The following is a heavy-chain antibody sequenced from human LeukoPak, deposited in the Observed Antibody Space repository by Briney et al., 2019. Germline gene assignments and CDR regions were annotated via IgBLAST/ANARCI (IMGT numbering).Heavy chain of an antibody. D-gene: IGHD2-2*01. CDR3: AKDYCSSSSCYGEY. CDR1: GFTFNNYG. J-gene: IGHJ4*02. CDR2: ISYDGSNK. V-gene: IGHV3-30*18. Sequence: PGGSLRLSCAASGFTFNNYGMHWVRQAAGKGLEWVAVISYDGSNKYYADSVKGRFTISRDNSKNTLYLQMNSLRAEDTAVYYCAKDYCSSSSCYGEYWGQGTLVTVSS.